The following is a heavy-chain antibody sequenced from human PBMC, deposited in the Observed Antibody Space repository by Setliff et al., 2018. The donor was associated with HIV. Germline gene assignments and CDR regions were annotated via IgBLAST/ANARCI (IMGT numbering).Heavy chain of an antibody. Sequence: ASVKVCCKASAYTFTTYDINWVRQATGQRLEWMGWMNPNSGDTAYAQKFQGRVNMTRDTSISTAYLELSSLISEDTAVYYCVRGPSSGWPAYYYYMDVWGKGTTVTVSS. CDR3: VRGPSSGWPAYYYYMDV. J-gene: IGHJ6*03. V-gene: IGHV1-8*01. CDR2: MNPNSGDT. D-gene: IGHD6-19*01. CDR1: AYTFTTYD.